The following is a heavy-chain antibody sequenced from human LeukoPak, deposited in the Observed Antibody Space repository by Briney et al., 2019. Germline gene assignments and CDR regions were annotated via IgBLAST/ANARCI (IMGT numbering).Heavy chain of an antibody. D-gene: IGHD6-25*01. CDR2: ISSSSYI. J-gene: IGHJ4*02. CDR3: ARDRQRLAGFDY. Sequence: GGSLRLSCAASGFTFSSYSMNWVRQAPGKGLEWVSSISSSSYIYYADSVKGRFTIPRDNAKNSLYLQMNSLRAEDTAVYYCARDRQRLAGFDYWGQGTLVTVSS. V-gene: IGHV3-21*01. CDR1: GFTFSSYS.